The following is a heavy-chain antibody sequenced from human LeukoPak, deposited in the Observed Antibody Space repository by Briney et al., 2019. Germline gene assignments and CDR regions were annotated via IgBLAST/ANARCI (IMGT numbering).Heavy chain of an antibody. CDR1: GFTFSNYA. D-gene: IGHD3-10*01. CDR3: AKHRGVHPPYYMDV. V-gene: IGHV3-23*01. J-gene: IGHJ6*03. CDR2: LRNDGLTT. Sequence: GGSLRLSCAASGFTFSNYAMSWVRQGPGQGLQWVSLLRNDGLTTYYADSVRGRFTISRDNSNNTLYLKMNILRAEDTAIYYCAKHRGVHPPYYMDVWGKGTTVTVSS.